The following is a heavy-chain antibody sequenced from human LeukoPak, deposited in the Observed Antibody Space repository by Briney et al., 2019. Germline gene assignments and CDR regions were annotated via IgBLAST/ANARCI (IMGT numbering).Heavy chain of an antibody. CDR1: GDSIRSNNYY. Sequence: SETLSLTCAVSGDSIRSNNYYWGWIRQPPGKGLEWIGSIYDTGSTFYNPSLKSRVIISVDTSKNQFSLKLSSVTAANTAVYYCQSRFLEWLLDYWGQGTLVTVSS. J-gene: IGHJ4*02. D-gene: IGHD3-3*01. CDR2: IYDTGST. V-gene: IGHV4-39*01. CDR3: QSRFLEWLLDY.